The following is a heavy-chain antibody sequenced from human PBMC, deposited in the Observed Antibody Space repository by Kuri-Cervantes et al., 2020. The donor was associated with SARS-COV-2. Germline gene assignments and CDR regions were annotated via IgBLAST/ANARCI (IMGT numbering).Heavy chain of an antibody. D-gene: IGHD6-19*01. V-gene: IGHV4-34*01. CDR2: INHSGST. CDR1: GGSFSGYY. J-gene: IGHJ3*02. CDR3: ARETYSSGWFDAFDI. Sequence: GSLRLSCAVYGGSFSGYYWSWIRQPPGKGMEWIGEINHSGSTNYNPSLKSRVTISVDTSKNQFSLKLSSVTAADTAVYYCARETYSSGWFDAFDIWGQGTMVTVSS.